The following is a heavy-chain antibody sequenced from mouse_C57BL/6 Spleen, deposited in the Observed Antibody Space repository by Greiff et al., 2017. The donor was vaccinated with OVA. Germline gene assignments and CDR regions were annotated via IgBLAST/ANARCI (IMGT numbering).Heavy chain of an antibody. J-gene: IGHJ2*01. D-gene: IGHD1-1*01. CDR2: IDPSDSYT. CDR3: AMSYGSRYVGDY. Sequence: QVQLKQPGAELVKPGASVKLSCKASGYTFTSYWMQWVKQRPGQGLEWIGEIDPSDSYTNYNQKFKGKATLTVDTSSSTAYMQLSSLTSEDSAVYYCAMSYGSRYVGDYWGQGTTLTVSS. CDR1: GYTFTSYW. V-gene: IGHV1-50*01.